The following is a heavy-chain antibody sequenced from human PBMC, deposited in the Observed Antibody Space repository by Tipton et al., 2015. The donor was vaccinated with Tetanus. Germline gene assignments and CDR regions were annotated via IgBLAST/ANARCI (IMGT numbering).Heavy chain of an antibody. D-gene: IGHD2-21*01. CDR2: IDYFGTT. CDR3: ARRSHIGAPV. J-gene: IGHJ3*01. CDR1: GGSISTYH. Sequence: TLSLTCTVSGGSISTYHWNWIRQFPGKGLEWTGYIDYFGTTKYNPSLKSRVAISIDTSRNQFSLQLSSVTAADTALYFCARRSHIGAPVWGQGTLVTVAS. V-gene: IGHV4-59*08.